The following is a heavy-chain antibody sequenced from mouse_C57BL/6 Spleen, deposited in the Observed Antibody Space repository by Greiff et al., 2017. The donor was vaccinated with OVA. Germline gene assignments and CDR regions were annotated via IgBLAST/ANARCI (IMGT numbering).Heavy chain of an antibody. Sequence: EVQRVESGGGLVQPGGSLSLSCAASGFTFTDYYMSWVRQPPGKALEWLGFIRNKANGYTTEYSASVKGRFTISGDNSQSILYLQMNALRAEDSATYYCARYSNSWFAYWGQGTLVTVSA. J-gene: IGHJ3*01. D-gene: IGHD2-1*01. V-gene: IGHV7-3*01. CDR3: ARYSNSWFAY. CDR2: IRNKANGYTT. CDR1: GFTFTDYY.